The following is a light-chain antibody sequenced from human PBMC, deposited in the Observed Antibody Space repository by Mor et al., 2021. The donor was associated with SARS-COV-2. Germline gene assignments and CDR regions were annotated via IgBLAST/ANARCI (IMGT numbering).Light chain of an antibody. Sequence: HPGKAPKVMIYDVSNRPSGVPDRFSGSKSGNTASLTISGLQAEDEADYYCCSYAGSYTWVFGGG. J-gene: IGLJ3*02. CDR2: DVS. V-gene: IGLV2-11*01. CDR3: CSYAGSYTWV.